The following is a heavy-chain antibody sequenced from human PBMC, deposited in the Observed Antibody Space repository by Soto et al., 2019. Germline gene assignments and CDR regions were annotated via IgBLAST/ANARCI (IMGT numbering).Heavy chain of an antibody. CDR2: IIPMYDSA. CDR3: ATWRTYSGSYCFDY. D-gene: IGHD1-26*01. V-gene: IGHV1-69*06. Sequence: QVQLVQSGAELKKPGSSVNVSRAASGGTFKTYTINWVRQAPGQGLEWIGQIIPMYDSANYTQRIKGRVTISADKSTNIASMELSGLRSEDTALYYCATWRTYSGSYCFDYWGQGTLVSVSS. CDR1: GGTFKTYT. J-gene: IGHJ4*02.